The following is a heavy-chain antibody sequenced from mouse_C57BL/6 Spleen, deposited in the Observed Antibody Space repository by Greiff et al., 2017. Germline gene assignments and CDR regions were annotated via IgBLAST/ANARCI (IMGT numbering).Heavy chain of an antibody. D-gene: IGHD1-1*01. V-gene: IGHV1-69*01. J-gene: IGHJ4*01. CDR1: GYTFTSYW. CDR3: ARGTTVVARYAMDY. CDR2: IDPSDSYT. Sequence: QVQLQQSGAELVMPGASVKLSCKASGYTFTSYWMHWVKQRPGQGLEWIGEIDPSDSYTNYNQKFKGKSTLTVDKSSSTAYMQLSSLTSEDSAVYYCARGTTVVARYAMDYWGQGTSVTVSS.